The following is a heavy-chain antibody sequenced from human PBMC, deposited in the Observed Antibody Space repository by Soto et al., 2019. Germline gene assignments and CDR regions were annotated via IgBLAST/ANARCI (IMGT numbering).Heavy chain of an antibody. D-gene: IGHD3-22*01. CDR1: GGSISSGGYY. CDR3: ARTTYYYDSSGYWSFDY. J-gene: IGHJ4*02. V-gene: IGHV4-31*03. Sequence: SETLSLTCTVSGGSISSGGYYWSWIRQHPGKGLEWIGYIYYSGSTYYNPSLKSRVTISVDTSKNQFSLKLSSVTAADTAVYYCARTTYYYDSSGYWSFDYWGQGTLVTVS. CDR2: IYYSGST.